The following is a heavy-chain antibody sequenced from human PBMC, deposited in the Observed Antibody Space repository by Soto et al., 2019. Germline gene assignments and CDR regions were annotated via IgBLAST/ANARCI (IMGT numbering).Heavy chain of an antibody. CDR2: IHHSGTF. J-gene: IGHJ6*02. V-gene: IGHV4-30-4*08. CDR3: AREDDGGDSLDV. Sequence: SETLSLTCTVSGGSINSDSYHWTWIRQSPGKGLEWIGYIHHSGTFLYNPSFKSRLTISVDTSKNQFSLHLSSVTDADTAVYFCAREDDGGDSLDVWGQVTTVTVSS. D-gene: IGHD2-21*02. CDR1: GGSINSDSYH.